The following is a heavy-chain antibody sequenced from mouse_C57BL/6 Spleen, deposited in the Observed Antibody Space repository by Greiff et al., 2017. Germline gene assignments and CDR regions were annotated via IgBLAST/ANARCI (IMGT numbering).Heavy chain of an antibody. Sequence: EVKLVESGPGLVKPSQSLSLTCSVTGYSITSGYYWNWIRQFPGNKLEWMGYISYDGSNNYNPSLKNRISITRDTSKNQFFLKLNSVTTEDTATYYCARAGGYQYYFDYWGQGTTLTVSS. CDR3: ARAGGYQYYFDY. CDR2: ISYDGSN. V-gene: IGHV3-6*01. D-gene: IGHD2-2*01. J-gene: IGHJ2*01. CDR1: GYSITSGYY.